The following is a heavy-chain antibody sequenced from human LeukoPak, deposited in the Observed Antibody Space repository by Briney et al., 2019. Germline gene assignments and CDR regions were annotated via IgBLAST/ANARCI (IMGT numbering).Heavy chain of an antibody. CDR3: AELGITMIGGV. J-gene: IGHJ6*04. V-gene: IGHV3-48*03. Sequence: GGSLRLTCAASAFTFSSYEMHWVRQVPAKGLEWVSYISSSGSTIYYADSVKGRFTISRDNAKNSLYLQMNSLRAEDTAVYYCAELGITMIGGVWGKGTTVTISS. CDR2: ISSSGSTI. D-gene: IGHD3-10*02. CDR1: AFTFSSYE.